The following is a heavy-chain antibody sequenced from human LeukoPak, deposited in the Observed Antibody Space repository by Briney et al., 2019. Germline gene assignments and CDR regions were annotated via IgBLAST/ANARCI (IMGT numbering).Heavy chain of an antibody. CDR3: ATDLGGYCGGDCYFQAFDI. Sequence: ASVKVSCKVSGYTLTELSMHWVRQAPGKGLEWMGAFDPEDGETIYAQKFQGRVTMTEDTSTDTAYKELSSLRSDDTAVYYCATDLGGYCGGDCYFQAFDIWGQGTMVTVSS. D-gene: IGHD2-21*02. V-gene: IGHV1-24*01. CDR2: FDPEDGET. CDR1: GYTLTELS. J-gene: IGHJ3*02.